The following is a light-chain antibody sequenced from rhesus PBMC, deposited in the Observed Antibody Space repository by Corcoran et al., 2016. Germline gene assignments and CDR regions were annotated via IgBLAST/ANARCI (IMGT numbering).Light chain of an antibody. CDR1: QGISNY. CDR3: QQHNSYPLT. V-gene: IGKV1S14*01. J-gene: IGKJ3*01. CDR2: YAS. Sequence: DIQMTQSPSSLSASVGDTVTITCRASQGISNYLAWYQQKPGKAPKPLMYYASSVENGVPARFSGSGSGTDFTIIISSLQPEDFATYFCQQHNSYPLTFGPGTKLDIK.